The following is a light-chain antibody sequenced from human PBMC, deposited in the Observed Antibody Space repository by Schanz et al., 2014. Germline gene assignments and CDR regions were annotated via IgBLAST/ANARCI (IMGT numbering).Light chain of an antibody. V-gene: IGKV3-20*01. CDR1: QSVSSSY. J-gene: IGKJ4*01. CDR2: GAS. Sequence: EIVLTQSPGTLSLSPGERATLSCRASQSVSSSYLAWYQQKPGQAPRLLIYGASSRAAGIPDRFSGSGSGTEFTLTISSLQAEDVAVYYCQQYYGLPLTFGGGTKVEIK. CDR3: QQYYGLPLT.